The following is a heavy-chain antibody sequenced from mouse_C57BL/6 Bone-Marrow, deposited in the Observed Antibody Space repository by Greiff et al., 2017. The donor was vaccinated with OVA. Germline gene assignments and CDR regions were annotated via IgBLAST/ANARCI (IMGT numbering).Heavy chain of an antibody. CDR2: IDPENGDT. D-gene: IGHD3-3*01. CDR1: GFNIKDDY. V-gene: IGHV14-4*01. CDR3: TRGLFGY. J-gene: IGHJ2*01. Sequence: VQLQQSGAELVRPGASVKLSCTASGFNIKDDYMHWVKQRHEQGLEWIGWIDPENGDTEYASKFQGKATITADTSSNTAYLQLSSLTSEDTAVYYCTRGLFGYWGQGTTLTVSS.